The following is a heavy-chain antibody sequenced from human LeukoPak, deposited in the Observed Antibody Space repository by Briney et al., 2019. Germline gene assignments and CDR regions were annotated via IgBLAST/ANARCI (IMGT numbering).Heavy chain of an antibody. D-gene: IGHD3-9*01. CDR2: INHSGST. V-gene: IGHV4-34*01. CDR3: ARVLRYFDWLWIEGPFDY. J-gene: IGHJ4*02. Sequence: SETLSLTCAVYGGSFSGYYWSWIRQPPGKGLEWIGEINHSGSTNYNPSLKSRVTMSVDTSKNQFSLKLSSVTAADTAVYYCARVLRYFDWLWIEGPFDYWGQGTLVTVSS. CDR1: GGSFSGYY.